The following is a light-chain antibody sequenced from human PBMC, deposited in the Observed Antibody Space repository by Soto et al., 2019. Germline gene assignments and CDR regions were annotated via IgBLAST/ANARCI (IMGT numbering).Light chain of an antibody. CDR3: QQLKTYPVT. Sequence: DIQLTQSPSFLSASVGVRVTITCRASQGINNYLAWYQQKQGKAPKLLIYAASTLQSGVPPRFSGSGSGTEFTLTISSLQPEDFATYYCQQLKTYPVTFGLGTKLVIK. J-gene: IGKJ2*01. CDR1: QGINNY. CDR2: AAS. V-gene: IGKV1-9*01.